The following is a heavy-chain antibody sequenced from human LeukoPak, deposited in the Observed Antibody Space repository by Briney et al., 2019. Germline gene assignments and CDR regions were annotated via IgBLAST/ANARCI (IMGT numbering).Heavy chain of an antibody. Sequence: ASVKVSCKASGYTFTDYYMHWVRQAPGQGLEWMGWMNPNGGATNYAQKFQGRVTLTRDTSISTAYMELSRLTSGDTALYYCAPLTGDLPFDSWGQGTLVTVSS. CDR3: APLTGDLPFDS. V-gene: IGHV1-2*02. CDR2: MNPNGGAT. CDR1: GYTFTDYY. J-gene: IGHJ4*02. D-gene: IGHD7-27*01.